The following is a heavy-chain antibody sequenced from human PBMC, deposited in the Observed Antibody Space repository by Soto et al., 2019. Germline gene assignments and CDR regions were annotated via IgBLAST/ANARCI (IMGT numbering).Heavy chain of an antibody. CDR2: IYSSGST. CDR3: ARADFNYFDS. V-gene: IGHV4-59*11. Sequence: SETLSLTCTVSGGSISNHYWSWIRQPPGKGLDWIGYIYSSGSTNYNPSLKSRVTISIDKSKNQFSLKLTSVNAADTAVYYCARADFNYFDSWGQGTLVTVSS. J-gene: IGHJ4*02. D-gene: IGHD3-3*01. CDR1: GGSISNHY.